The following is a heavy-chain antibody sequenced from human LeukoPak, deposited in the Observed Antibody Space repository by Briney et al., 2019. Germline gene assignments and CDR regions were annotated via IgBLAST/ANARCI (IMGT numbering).Heavy chain of an antibody. V-gene: IGHV4-34*01. J-gene: IGHJ4*02. Sequence: PSETLSLTCAVYGGSFSGYYWSWIRQPPGKGLEWIGEINHRGSTNYNPSLKSRVTISVDTSKNQFSLKLSSVTAADTAVYYCARGRRTAIFGVVIMGTGFDYWGQGTLVTVSS. CDR1: GGSFSGYY. CDR3: ARGRRTAIFGVVIMGTGFDY. CDR2: INHRGST. D-gene: IGHD3-3*01.